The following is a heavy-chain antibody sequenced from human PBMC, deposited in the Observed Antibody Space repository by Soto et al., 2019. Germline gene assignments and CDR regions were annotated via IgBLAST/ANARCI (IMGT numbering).Heavy chain of an antibody. J-gene: IGHJ5*02. D-gene: IGHD6-19*01. CDR1: GFSLRTSGVG. V-gene: IGHV2-5*01. CDR2: IYWNDDK. CDR3: AKSGSSGWYGWFDP. Sequence: TLVNPTQTLTLTCIFSGFSLRTSGVGVGWIRQPPGKALEWLGFIYWNDDKRYSPSLKSRLTITKDTSKNQVVLTMTNMDPVDTATYYCAKSGSSGWYGWFDPWGQGTMVTVSS.